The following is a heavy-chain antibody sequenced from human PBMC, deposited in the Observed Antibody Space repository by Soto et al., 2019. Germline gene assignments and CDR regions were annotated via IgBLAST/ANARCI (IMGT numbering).Heavy chain of an antibody. CDR2: TYYRSKWYN. CDR1: GDSVSSNSAA. D-gene: IGHD1-26*01. Sequence: SQTLSLTCAISGDSVSSNSAAWNWIRQSPSRGLEWLGRTYYRSKWYNDYAVSVKSRITINPDTSKNQFSLQLNSVTPEDTAVYYCARVERKSGSYYTLERAIDIWGQATMFTVSS. CDR3: ARVERKSGSYYTLERAIDI. V-gene: IGHV6-1*01. J-gene: IGHJ3*02.